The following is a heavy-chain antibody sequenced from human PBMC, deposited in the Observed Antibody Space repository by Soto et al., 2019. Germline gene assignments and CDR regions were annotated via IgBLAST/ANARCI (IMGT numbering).Heavy chain of an antibody. Sequence: QLQLQESGPGLVKPSETLSLTCIVSGGSITRNNHYWGWIRQSPGEGLEWIRSILYSGSTYYNPSLKSRVTLPVGTSKNRFSLKMSSVTAADTALYYCARLGSSGWYQGSYFDYWGQGTLVTVSS. D-gene: IGHD6-19*01. V-gene: IGHV4-39*01. J-gene: IGHJ4*02. CDR2: ILYSGST. CDR3: ARLGSSGWYQGSYFDY. CDR1: GGSITRNNHY.